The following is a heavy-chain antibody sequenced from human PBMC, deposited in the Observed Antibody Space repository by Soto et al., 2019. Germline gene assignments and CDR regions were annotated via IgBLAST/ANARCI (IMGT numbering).Heavy chain of an antibody. J-gene: IGHJ6*02. CDR3: ARDRVLGDGTYYCYYGMDV. V-gene: IGHV4-30-4*01. Sequence: QVQLQESGPGLVKPSQTLSLTCTVSGGSISSGDYYGSWIRQPPGKGLEWIGYIYYSGSTYYNPSHKSRVTISVDTSKNQFSLKLSSVTAADTAVYYSARDRVLGDGTYYCYYGMDVWGQGTTVTVSS. CDR1: GGSISSGDYY. D-gene: IGHD1-1*01. CDR2: IYYSGST.